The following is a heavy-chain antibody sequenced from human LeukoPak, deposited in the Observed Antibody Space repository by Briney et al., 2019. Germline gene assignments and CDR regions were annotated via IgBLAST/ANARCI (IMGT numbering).Heavy chain of an antibody. V-gene: IGHV4-39*01. Sequence: SETLSLTCTVSGGSISSSSYYWGWIRQPPGKGLEWIGSIYYSGSTYYNPSLKSRVTISVDTSKNQFSLKLSSVTAADTAVYYCARGNTLYYYGSGSYGYWGQGTLVTVSS. CDR2: IYYSGST. CDR3: ARGNTLYYYGSGSYGY. J-gene: IGHJ4*02. CDR1: GGSISSSSYY. D-gene: IGHD3-10*01.